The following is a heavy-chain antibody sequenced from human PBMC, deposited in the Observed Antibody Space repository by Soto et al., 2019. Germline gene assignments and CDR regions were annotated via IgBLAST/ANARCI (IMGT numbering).Heavy chain of an antibody. V-gene: IGHV1-46*01. J-gene: IGHJ6*02. Sequence: GASVKVSCKASGYTFTSYYMHWVRQAPGQGLEWMGIINPSGGSTSYAQKFQGRVTMTRDTSTSTVYMELSSLRSEDTAVYYCAGDILTGTDYYHYGMDVWGQGTTVTVSS. CDR2: INPSGGST. D-gene: IGHD3-9*01. CDR3: AGDILTGTDYYHYGMDV. CDR1: GYTFTSYY.